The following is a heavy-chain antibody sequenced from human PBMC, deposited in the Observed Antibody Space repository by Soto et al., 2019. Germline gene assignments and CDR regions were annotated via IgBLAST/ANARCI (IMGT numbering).Heavy chain of an antibody. CDR2: ISSSSSDI. D-gene: IGHD4-4*01. Sequence: EVQLVESGGGLVKPGGSLRLSCAASGFTFSSYSMNWVRQAPGKGLEWVASISSSSSDIYYADSVKGRFTISRDNAKNTLYLQMHSLRDEDTAVYDCARDRVVGNYDGFAYWGQGTLVTVSS. CDR1: GFTFSSYS. CDR3: ARDRVVGNYDGFAY. V-gene: IGHV3-21*01. J-gene: IGHJ4*02.